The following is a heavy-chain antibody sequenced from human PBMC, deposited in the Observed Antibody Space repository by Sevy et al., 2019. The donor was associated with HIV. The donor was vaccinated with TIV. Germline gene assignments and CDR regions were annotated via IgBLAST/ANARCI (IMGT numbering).Heavy chain of an antibody. CDR1: GFAFSTHA. D-gene: IGHD1-26*01. CDR2: ISYEGTET. J-gene: IGHJ4*01. CDR3: ARDGGYSVKWYPLY. V-gene: IGHV3-30-3*01. Sequence: GGSLRLSCAASGFAFSTHAMHWVRQAPGKGLEWVAVISYEGTETFYAASVEGRFTISRDNSKNMLSLQINSLRPEDTAVYYCARDGGYSVKWYPLYWGHGPWSPSPQ.